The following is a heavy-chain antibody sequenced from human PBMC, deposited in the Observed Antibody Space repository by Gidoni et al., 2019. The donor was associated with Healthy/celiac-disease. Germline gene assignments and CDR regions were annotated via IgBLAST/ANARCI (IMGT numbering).Heavy chain of an antibody. V-gene: IGHV3-48*03. D-gene: IGHD3-10*01. J-gene: IGHJ4*02. CDR3: ARAGLGGASDY. CDR1: GFTFSSYE. Sequence: EVQLVESGGGLVQPGGSLRLSCAASGFTFSSYEMNWVRQAPGKGLEWVSYISSSGSTIYYADSVKGRFTISRDNAKNSLYLQMNSLRAEDTAVYYCARAGLGGASDYWGQGTLVTVSS. CDR2: ISSSGSTI.